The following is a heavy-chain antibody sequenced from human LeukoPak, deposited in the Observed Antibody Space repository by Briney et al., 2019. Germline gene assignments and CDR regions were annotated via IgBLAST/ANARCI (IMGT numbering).Heavy chain of an antibody. V-gene: IGHV4-39*07. Sequence: SETLSLTCTVSGGSISSSSYYWGWIRQPPGKGLEWIGSIYYSGSTYYNPSLKSRVTISVDTSKNQFSLKLSSVTAADTAVYYCARAPQPGATIGLYYFDYWGQGTLVTVSS. J-gene: IGHJ4*02. CDR1: GGSISSSSYY. CDR2: IYYSGST. D-gene: IGHD1-26*01. CDR3: ARAPQPGATIGLYYFDY.